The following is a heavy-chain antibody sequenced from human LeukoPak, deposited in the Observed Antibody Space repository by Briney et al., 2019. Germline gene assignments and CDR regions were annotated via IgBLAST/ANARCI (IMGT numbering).Heavy chain of an antibody. CDR2: IYYSGST. D-gene: IGHD2-2*02. J-gene: IGHJ4*02. CDR1: GGSISSYY. V-gene: IGHV4-59*01. Sequence: SETLSLTCTVSGGSISSYYWSWIRQPPGKGLEWIGYIYYSGSTNYNPSLKSRVTISVDKSKNQFSLKLSSVTAADTAVYYCASGGYCSSTSCYSDYWGQGTLVTVSS. CDR3: ASGGYCSSTSCYSDY.